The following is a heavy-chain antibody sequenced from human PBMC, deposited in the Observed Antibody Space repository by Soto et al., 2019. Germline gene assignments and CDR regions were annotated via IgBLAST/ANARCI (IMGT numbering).Heavy chain of an antibody. Sequence: EVQLVESGGGLVQPGGSPRLSCAASGFTFSSYWMSWVRQAPGKGLEWVANIKQDGSEKYYVDSVKGRFTISRDNAKNSLYLQMNSLRAEDTAVYYCARDLPAVAEGWFDPWGQGTLVTVSS. CDR2: IKQDGSEK. D-gene: IGHD6-19*01. CDR1: GFTFSSYW. J-gene: IGHJ5*02. V-gene: IGHV3-7*01. CDR3: ARDLPAVAEGWFDP.